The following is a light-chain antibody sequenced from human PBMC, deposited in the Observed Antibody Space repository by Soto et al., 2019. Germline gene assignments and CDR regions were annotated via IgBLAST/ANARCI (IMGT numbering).Light chain of an antibody. CDR2: DVT. J-gene: IGLJ3*02. CDR3: FSSAGTYTSV. Sequence: QSVLTQPRSVSGSPGQSVTISCTGTSSDVGGYNYVSWYQQHPGKAPKLMIYDVTKRPSGVPDRFSGSKSGNTASLTISGLQAEDEADYYCFSSAGTYTSVFGGGTKLTV. CDR1: SSDVGGYNY. V-gene: IGLV2-11*01.